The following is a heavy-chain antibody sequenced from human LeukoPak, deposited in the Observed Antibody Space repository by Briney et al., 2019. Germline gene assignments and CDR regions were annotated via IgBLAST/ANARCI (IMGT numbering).Heavy chain of an antibody. J-gene: IGHJ4*02. D-gene: IGHD3-10*01. Sequence: ASVKVSCKASGYTFSSYGISWVRQAPGQGLEWMGWISAYNGNTNYAQKLQGRVTMTTDTSTSTAYMELRSLRSDDTAVYYCARATGTLDYCGSGYMAFDYWGQGTLVTVSS. V-gene: IGHV1-18*01. CDR3: ARATGTLDYCGSGYMAFDY. CDR2: ISAYNGNT. CDR1: GYTFSSYG.